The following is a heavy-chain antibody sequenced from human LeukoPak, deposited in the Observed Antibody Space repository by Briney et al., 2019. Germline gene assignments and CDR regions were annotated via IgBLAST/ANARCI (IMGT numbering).Heavy chain of an antibody. D-gene: IGHD3-10*01. V-gene: IGHV4-39*01. CDR2: SYYSGST. CDR3: ARLADYYGSGSYYWGHDY. Sequence: SSETLSLTCTVSGGSISSSSYYWGWIRQPPGKGLEWIGSSYYSGSTYYNPSLKSRVTISVDTSKNQFSLKLSSVTAADTAVYYCARLADYYGSGSYYWGHDYWGQGTLVTVSS. J-gene: IGHJ4*02. CDR1: GGSISSSSYY.